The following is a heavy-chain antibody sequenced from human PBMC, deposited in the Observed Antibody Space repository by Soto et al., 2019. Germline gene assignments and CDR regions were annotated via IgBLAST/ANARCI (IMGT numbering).Heavy chain of an antibody. V-gene: IGHV3-23*05. CDR2: ISNSGSST. CDR3: ARADLLWDSFDL. D-gene: IGHD2-2*01. CDR1: GFPFRNFA. Sequence: GGSLRLSCAASGFPFRNFAMAWVRQAPGKGLEWVSIISNSGSSTYHGDSVKGRFTTSRDNSKGTLSLHMRGVRIDDTAVYFCARADLLWDSFDLWGQGTLVTVS. J-gene: IGHJ4*02.